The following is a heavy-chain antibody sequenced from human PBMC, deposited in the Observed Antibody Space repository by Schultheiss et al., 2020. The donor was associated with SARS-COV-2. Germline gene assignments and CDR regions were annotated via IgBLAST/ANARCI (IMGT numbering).Heavy chain of an antibody. CDR2: IANRVDTI. V-gene: IGHV3-11*01. D-gene: IGHD2/OR15-2a*01. CDR3: AKGGYFYINS. J-gene: IGHJ4*02. CDR1: GFTFGDFH. Sequence: GESLKISCAASGFTFGDFHMNWIRQAPGKGLEWVSYIANRVDTIYYADSVQGRFTISRDNAKNSLYLQMNSLRAEDTAIYYCAKGGYFYINSWGQGTLVTVSS.